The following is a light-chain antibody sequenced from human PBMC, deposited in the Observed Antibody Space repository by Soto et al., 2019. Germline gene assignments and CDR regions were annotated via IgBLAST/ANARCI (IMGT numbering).Light chain of an antibody. Sequence: QSVLTQPASVSGSPGQSITISCTGTSSDVGGYNYVSWYQQHPGKAPKLLIYEVTNRPSGVSNRFSGSKSGNTASLTISGLQAEDEAEYYCSSYCLSYGSIGTSATVVFGGGTKLTVL. CDR2: EVT. J-gene: IGLJ2*01. CDR3: SSYCLSYGSIGTSATVV. CDR1: SSDVGGYNY. V-gene: IGLV2-14*01.